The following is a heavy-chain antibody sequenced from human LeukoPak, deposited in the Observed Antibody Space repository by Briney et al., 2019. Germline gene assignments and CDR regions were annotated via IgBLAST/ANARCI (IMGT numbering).Heavy chain of an antibody. CDR1: GYTFTTYG. D-gene: IGHD3-16*02. CDR2: INPSSGAT. J-gene: IGHJ4*02. V-gene: IGHV1-2*02. Sequence: ASVKVSCKASGYTFTTYGIGWVRQAPGQGLEWMGWINPSSGATNSAQKFLGRVTMTRDTSMSTAYMELSSLTSDDTAVYYCARGGQIYDYVWGSYLEFWGQGTLVTVSS. CDR3: ARGGQIYDYVWGSYLEF.